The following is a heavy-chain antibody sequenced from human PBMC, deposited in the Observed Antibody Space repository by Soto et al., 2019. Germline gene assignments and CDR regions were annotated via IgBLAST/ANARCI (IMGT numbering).Heavy chain of an antibody. CDR2: INHSGST. V-gene: IGHV4-34*01. CDR1: GGSFSGYY. Sequence: SETLSLTCAVYGGSFSGYYWSWIRQPPGKGLEWIGEINHSGSTNYNPSLKSRVTISVDTSKNQFSLKLSSVTAADTAMYYCARVFLMVVAATQVSAFDIWGQGTMVTVSS. D-gene: IGHD2-15*01. J-gene: IGHJ3*02. CDR3: ARVFLMVVAATQVSAFDI.